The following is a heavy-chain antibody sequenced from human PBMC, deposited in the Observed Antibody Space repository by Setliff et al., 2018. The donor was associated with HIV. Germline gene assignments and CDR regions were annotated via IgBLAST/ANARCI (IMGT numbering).Heavy chain of an antibody. J-gene: IGHJ6*04. CDR1: GFTFSSYA. CDR2: LSYDGGDR. V-gene: IGHV3-30*07. D-gene: IGHD3-3*01. Sequence: LRLSCAASGFTFSSYAMHWVRQAPGKGLEWVAILSYDGGDRYYADSVKGRFTISRDNSKSTLFLQMNNLRAEDTALYFCAKGPHLPWSPGMDVWGKGTTVTVSS. CDR3: AKGPHLPWSPGMDV.